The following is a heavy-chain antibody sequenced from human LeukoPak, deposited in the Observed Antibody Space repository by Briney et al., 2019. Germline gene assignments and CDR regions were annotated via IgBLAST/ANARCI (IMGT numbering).Heavy chain of an antibody. D-gene: IGHD3-3*01. CDR1: GFTFSSYA. CDR2: ISYDGSNK. CDR3: AKSQNYDFWSGPSGDAFDI. Sequence: GRSLRLSCAASGFTFSSYAMHWVRQAPGKGLEWVAVISYDGSNKYYADSVKGRFTISRDNSKNTLYLQMNSLRAEDTAVYYCAKSQNYDFWSGPSGDAFDIWGQGTMVTVSS. V-gene: IGHV3-30-3*02. J-gene: IGHJ3*02.